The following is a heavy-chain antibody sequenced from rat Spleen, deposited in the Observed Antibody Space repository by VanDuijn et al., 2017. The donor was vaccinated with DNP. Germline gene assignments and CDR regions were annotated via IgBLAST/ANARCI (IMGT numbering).Heavy chain of an antibody. J-gene: IGHJ4*01. V-gene: IGHV5S10*01. CDR3: ATPRTTRVSMDA. CDR2: ILYDGSST. Sequence: EVQLVESGGGLVQPGNSLKLSCAASGFTFSDYVLAWVRQSPKMGLEWVATILYDGSSTYYRDSVKGRFTISRDNAKSTLYLQMDSLRSEDTATYYCATPRTTRVSMDAWGQGTSVTVSS. D-gene: IGHD1-4*01. CDR1: GFTFSDYV.